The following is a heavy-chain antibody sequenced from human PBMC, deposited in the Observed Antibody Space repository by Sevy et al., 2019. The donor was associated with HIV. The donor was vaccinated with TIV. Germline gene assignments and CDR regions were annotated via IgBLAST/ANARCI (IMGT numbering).Heavy chain of an antibody. D-gene: IGHD2-2*01. CDR2: ISFSSNYI. CDR1: GFTFSTYS. Sequence: GGSLRLSCAASGFTFSTYSMHWVRQAPGKGLEWVSSISFSSNYIYYAASVNGRFTIYRGNPKNSLYLQMNSLRAEDTAVYYCVSDRDTSWFWFDPWGQGTLVTVSS. V-gene: IGHV3-21*01. CDR3: VSDRDTSWFWFDP. J-gene: IGHJ5*02.